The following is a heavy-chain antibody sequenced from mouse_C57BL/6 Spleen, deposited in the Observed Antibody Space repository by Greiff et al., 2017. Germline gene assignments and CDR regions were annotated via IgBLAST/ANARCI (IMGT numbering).Heavy chain of an antibody. CDR1: GYTFTSYW. CDR3: ARCSNYHVFDY. V-gene: IGHV1-52*01. D-gene: IGHD2-5*01. J-gene: IGHJ2*01. CDR2: IDPSDSET. Sequence: QVQLQQPGAELVRPGSSVKLSCKASGYTFTSYWMHWVKQRPIQGLEWIGNIDPSDSETHYNQKFKDKATLTVDKSSSTAYMQLSSLTSEDSAVYYCARCSNYHVFDYWGKGTTLTVSS.